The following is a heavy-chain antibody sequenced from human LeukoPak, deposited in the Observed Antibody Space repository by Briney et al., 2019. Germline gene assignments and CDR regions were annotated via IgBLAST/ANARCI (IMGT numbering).Heavy chain of an antibody. Sequence: PGGSLRLSCAASGLTFSNAWMTCVRQAPGKGLEWVGRIKRNADGGTTDYAAPVQGRFSISRDDSKNTLCLIMNSLKTEDTEVYYRTTDDYCGTTSSYGPDYYYGLGVWGQGTTVTVSS. V-gene: IGHV3-15*01. CDR3: TTDDYCGTTSSYGPDYYYGLGV. CDR1: GLTFSNAW. D-gene: IGHD2-2*01. J-gene: IGHJ6*02. CDR2: IKRNADGGTT.